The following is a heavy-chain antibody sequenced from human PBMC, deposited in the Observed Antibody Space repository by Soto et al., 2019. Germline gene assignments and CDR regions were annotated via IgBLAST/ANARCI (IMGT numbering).Heavy chain of an antibody. Sequence: SEALSLTCTVSGGSISSGGYYWSWIRQHPGKGLEWIGYIYYSGSTYYNPSLKSRVTISVDTSKNQFSLKLSSVTAADTAVYYCARDLRYSSSDRALDYWGQGTLVTVSS. V-gene: IGHV4-31*03. D-gene: IGHD6-6*01. J-gene: IGHJ4*02. CDR2: IYYSGST. CDR1: GGSISSGGYY. CDR3: ARDLRYSSSDRALDY.